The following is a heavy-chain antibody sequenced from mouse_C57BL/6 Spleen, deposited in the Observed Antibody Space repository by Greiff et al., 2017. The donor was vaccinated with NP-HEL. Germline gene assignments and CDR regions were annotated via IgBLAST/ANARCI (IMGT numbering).Heavy chain of an antibody. V-gene: IGHV1-4*01. CDR1: GYTFTSYT. J-gene: IGHJ1*03. CDR2: INPSSGYT. D-gene: IGHD2-13*01. Sequence: QVQLQQSGAELARPGASVKMSCKASGYTFTSYTMHWVKQRPGQGLEWIGYINPSSGYTKYNQKFKDKATLTADKSSSTAYMQLSSLTSEDSAVYYCARGGDPTYWYFDVWGTGTTVTVSS. CDR3: ARGGDPTYWYFDV.